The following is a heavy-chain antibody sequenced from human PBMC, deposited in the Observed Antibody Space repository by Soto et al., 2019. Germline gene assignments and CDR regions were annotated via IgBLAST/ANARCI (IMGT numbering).Heavy chain of an antibody. CDR2: IKEDGSER. V-gene: IGHV3-7*02. CDR3: ARHFSVDYFNY. J-gene: IGHJ4*02. CDR1: GFTFSSYW. Sequence: GGSLRLSCAASGFTFSSYWMSWVRQAPGKGLEWVANIKEDGSERYYVDSVKGRFTISRDNAKNSLYLQMNSLRAEDTAVYYCARHFSVDYFNYWGQGALVTVSS.